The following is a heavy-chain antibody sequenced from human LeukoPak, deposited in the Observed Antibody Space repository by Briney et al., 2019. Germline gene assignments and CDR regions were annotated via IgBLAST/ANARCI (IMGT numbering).Heavy chain of an antibody. CDR1: GYTFTSYG. V-gene: IGHV1-18*01. CDR2: ISAYNGNT. D-gene: IGHD3-16*02. CDR3: ARGYDYVWGSYRLDY. J-gene: IGHJ4*02. Sequence: ASVKVSCKASGYTFTSYGISWVRQAPGQGLEWMGWISAYNGNTNYAQKLQGRVTMTTDTSTSTAYMELSRLGSDDTAVYYCARGYDYVWGSYRLDYWGQGTLVTVSS.